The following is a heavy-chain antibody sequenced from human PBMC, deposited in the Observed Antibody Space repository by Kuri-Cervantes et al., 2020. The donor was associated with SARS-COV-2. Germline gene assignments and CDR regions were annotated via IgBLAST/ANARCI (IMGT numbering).Heavy chain of an antibody. D-gene: IGHD6-19*01. Sequence: SQTLSLTCGVYGGSFSNFLWDWVRQPPGKGLEWIGEINYSGTTNYNPSLKSRATISVDPSKNLFSLNPTSVTAADTAMYYCARLRRHNDGWFATGYYMDVWGKGTTVTVSS. J-gene: IGHJ6*03. CDR1: GGSFSNFL. CDR3: ARLRRHNDGWFATGYYMDV. CDR2: INYSGTT. V-gene: IGHV4-34*01.